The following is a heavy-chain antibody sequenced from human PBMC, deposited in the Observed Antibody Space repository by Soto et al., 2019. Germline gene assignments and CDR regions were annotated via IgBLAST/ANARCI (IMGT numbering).Heavy chain of an antibody. CDR1: GFTFSNAW. J-gene: IGHJ4*01. Sequence: VQLVESGGGLVKPGGSLRLSCAASGFTFSNAWMSWVRQAPGKGLEWVGRIKSKTDGGTTDHAAPVKGRFTNSRADSNHTLSLQRHCLISVTTAVYYCSSYGYYDYVWRRYRYSGYCCHRTLVTVSS. CDR2: IKSKTDGGTT. CDR3: SSYGYYDYVWRRYRYSGY. V-gene: IGHV3-15*01. D-gene: IGHD3-16*02.